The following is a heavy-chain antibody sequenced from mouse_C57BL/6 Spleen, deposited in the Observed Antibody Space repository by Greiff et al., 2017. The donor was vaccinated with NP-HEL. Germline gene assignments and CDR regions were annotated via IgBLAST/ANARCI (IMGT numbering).Heavy chain of an antibody. D-gene: IGHD6-2*01. V-gene: IGHV1-18*01. CDR2: INPNNGGT. Sequence: EVQLQESGPDLVKPGASVKIPCKASGYTFTDYNMDWVKQSHGKSLEWIGDINPNNGGTIYNQKFKGKATLTVDKSSSTAYMELRSLTSEDTAVYYCARESYWYFDVWGTGTTVTVSS. CDR3: ARESYWYFDV. CDR1: GYTFTDYN. J-gene: IGHJ1*03.